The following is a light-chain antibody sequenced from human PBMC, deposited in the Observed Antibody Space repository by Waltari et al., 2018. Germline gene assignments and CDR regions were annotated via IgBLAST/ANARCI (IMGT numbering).Light chain of an antibody. CDR2: SAS. CDR3: QQSYSAPLH. Sequence: DTLMTQSPSSLSASVGDTVTITCRAPQAISPYVNWYKKTPGMAPGLLIFSASTLPRGVSSRFRGGGSGTDFTLTITDLQPDDFATYYCQQSYSAPLHFGGGTRVDI. CDR1: QAISPY. V-gene: IGKV1-39*01. J-gene: IGKJ4*01.